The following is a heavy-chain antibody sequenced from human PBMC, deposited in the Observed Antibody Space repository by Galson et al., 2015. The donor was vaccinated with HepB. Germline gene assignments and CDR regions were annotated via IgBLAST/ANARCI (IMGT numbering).Heavy chain of an antibody. J-gene: IGHJ4*02. CDR2: IKRKNDGGTT. CDR1: GFPFSNVW. CDR3: TTDAGYCSGTSCQALGY. D-gene: IGHD2-2*01. V-gene: IGHV3-15*01. Sequence: SLRLSCAASGFPFSNVWMFWVRQAPGEGLEWVGRIKRKNDGGTTDYAAPVKGRFTISRDDSSNTLYLQMNSLKTEDTAVYYCTTDAGYCSGTSCQALGYWGQGTVVTVSS.